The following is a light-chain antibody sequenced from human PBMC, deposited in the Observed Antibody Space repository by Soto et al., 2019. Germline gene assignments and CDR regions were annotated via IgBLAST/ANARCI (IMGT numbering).Light chain of an antibody. V-gene: IGLV2-14*01. CDR3: SSSTGTSTPCV. CDR2: EVS. CDR1: SSDVGGYNY. Sequence: QSMPSKPAPVSASPGQPITISSTRTSSDVGGYNYFSWYQLHPGKATPLIVYEVSHRPSGASNPFYRYKSGETASRTFSGVPAGDDADYYCSSSTGTSTPCVFGTRTKV. J-gene: IGLJ1*01.